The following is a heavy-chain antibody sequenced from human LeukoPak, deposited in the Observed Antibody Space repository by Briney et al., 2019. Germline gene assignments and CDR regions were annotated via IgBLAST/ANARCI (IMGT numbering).Heavy chain of an antibody. Sequence: SVTLSCKVSGGTFSSYAISWVRHPPGQGLELRGGTIPIFGTAKYAQKFQGRVTITADESTSTAYMELSSLRSEDTAVYYCARGVSFGYDIRWDFDYGGQGTLVTVS. D-gene: IGHD5-12*01. CDR3: ARGVSFGYDIRWDFDY. CDR2: TIPIFGTA. V-gene: IGHV1-69*13. J-gene: IGHJ4*02. CDR1: GGTFSSYA.